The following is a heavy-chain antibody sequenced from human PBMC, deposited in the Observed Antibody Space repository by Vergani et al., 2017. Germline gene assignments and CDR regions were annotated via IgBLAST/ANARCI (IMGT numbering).Heavy chain of an antibody. Sequence: EVQLLESGGGLVQPGGSLRLSCAASGFTFSSYAMSWVRQAPGKGLEWVSAISGSGGSTYYADSVKGRFTISRDNSKNTLYLQMNSLRAEDTAVYYCAKENLQLWLNSVAPEHFDYGGQGTLVTVSS. CDR3: AKENLQLWLNSVAPEHFDY. J-gene: IGHJ4*02. CDR2: ISGSGGST. V-gene: IGHV3-23*01. D-gene: IGHD5-18*01. CDR1: GFTFSSYA.